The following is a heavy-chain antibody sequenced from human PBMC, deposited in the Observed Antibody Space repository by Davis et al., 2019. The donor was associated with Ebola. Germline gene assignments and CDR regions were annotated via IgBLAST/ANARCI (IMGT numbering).Heavy chain of an antibody. Sequence: PGGSLRLSCAASGFTFSSYEMNWVRQAPGKGLEWVSYISSSGSTIYYADSVKGRFTISRDNSKNTLYLQMNSLRAEDTAVYYCAKDRHSYGFFDYWGQGTLVTVSS. J-gene: IGHJ4*02. CDR3: AKDRHSYGFFDY. V-gene: IGHV3-48*03. CDR1: GFTFSSYE. D-gene: IGHD5-18*01. CDR2: ISSSGSTI.